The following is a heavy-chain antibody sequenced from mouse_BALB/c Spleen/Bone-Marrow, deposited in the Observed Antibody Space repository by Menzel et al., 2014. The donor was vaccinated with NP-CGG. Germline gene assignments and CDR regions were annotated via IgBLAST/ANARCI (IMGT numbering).Heavy chain of an antibody. D-gene: IGHD3-2*01. V-gene: IGHV1-67*01. CDR1: DYTFTDYA. CDR2: ISTYSGNT. CDR3: ARDISGYVRAMDY. J-gene: IGHJ4*01. Sequence: VQLQESGPELVSPGVSVKISCKASDYTFTDYAIHWVKQSHSKRLEWIGIISTYSGNTNYNQKFKGKATMTVDKSSSTAYMELARLTSEDSAIYYCARDISGYVRAMDYWGQGTSATVSS.